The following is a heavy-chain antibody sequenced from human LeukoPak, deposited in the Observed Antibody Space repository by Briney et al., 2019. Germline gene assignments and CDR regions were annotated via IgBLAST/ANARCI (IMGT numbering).Heavy chain of an antibody. V-gene: IGHV3-21*01. CDR2: ISSSSSYI. J-gene: IGHJ5*02. D-gene: IGHD4-17*01. Sequence: GGSLRLSCAASGFTFSSYSMHWLRQAPGKGLAWISSISSSSSYISYADSVKGRFTISRDNAKNSLYLQMNSLRAEDTAVYYCARVMNTVTNGWFDPWGQGSLVTVSS. CDR3: ARVMNTVTNGWFDP. CDR1: GFTFSSYS.